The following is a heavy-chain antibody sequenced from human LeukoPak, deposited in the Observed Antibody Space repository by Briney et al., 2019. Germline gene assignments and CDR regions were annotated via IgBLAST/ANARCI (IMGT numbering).Heavy chain of an antibody. CDR3: ARAHRDYYDSSGYSDFDY. CDR1: GGTFSSYA. Sequence: SVKVSCKASGGTFSSYAISWVRQAPGQGLEWMGRIIAIFGTANYAQKFQGRVTITTDESTSTAYMELSSLRSEDTAVYYCARAHRDYYDSSGYSDFDYWGQGTLVTVSS. J-gene: IGHJ4*02. D-gene: IGHD3-22*01. CDR2: IIAIFGTA. V-gene: IGHV1-69*05.